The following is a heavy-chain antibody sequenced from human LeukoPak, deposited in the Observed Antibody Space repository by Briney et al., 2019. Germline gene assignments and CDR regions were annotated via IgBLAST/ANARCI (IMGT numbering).Heavy chain of an antibody. CDR3: ARDTNLCFDY. Sequence: GGSLRLSCAASGFTFSDFYMSWIRQAPGKGLEWISYISTSGSTIHYADSVKGRFTISRDNAKNSLYLQMNSLRAEDTAVYYCARDTNLCFDYWGQGTLVTVSS. CDR1: GFTFSDFY. CDR2: ISTSGSTI. D-gene: IGHD1-1*01. J-gene: IGHJ4*02. V-gene: IGHV3-11*04.